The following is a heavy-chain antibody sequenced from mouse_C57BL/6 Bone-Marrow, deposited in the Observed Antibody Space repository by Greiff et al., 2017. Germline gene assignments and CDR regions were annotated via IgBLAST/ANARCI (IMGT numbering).Heavy chain of an antibody. CDR1: GYSFTDYN. J-gene: IGHJ2*01. Sequence: EVQLQQPGPELVKPGASVKLSCKASGYSFTDYNMHWVKQSNGKSLEWIGVINPNYGTTSYNQKFKGKATLTVDQSSSTAYMQLNSLTSECATVYYYARSGALFDYWGQGTTLTVSS. V-gene: IGHV1-39*01. D-gene: IGHD3-2*02. CDR2: INPNYGTT. CDR3: ARSGALFDY.